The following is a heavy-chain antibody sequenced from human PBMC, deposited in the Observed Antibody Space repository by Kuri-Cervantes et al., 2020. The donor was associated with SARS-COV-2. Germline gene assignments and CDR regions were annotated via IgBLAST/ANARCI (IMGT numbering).Heavy chain of an antibody. D-gene: IGHD2-2*01. CDR1: GFTVSSNE. CDR2: INSDGSST. J-gene: IGHJ5*02. CDR3: ARGARDIVVVPAAKDWFDP. V-gene: IGHV3-74*01. Sequence: GESLKISCAASGFTVSSNEMSWVRQAPGKGLVWVSRINSDGSSTSYADSVKGRFTISRDNARNTLYLQMNSLRAEDTAVYYCARGARDIVVVPAAKDWFDPWGQGTLVTVSS.